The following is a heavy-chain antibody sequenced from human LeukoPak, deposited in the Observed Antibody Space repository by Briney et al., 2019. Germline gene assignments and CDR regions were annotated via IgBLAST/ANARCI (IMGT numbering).Heavy chain of an antibody. D-gene: IGHD5-24*01. CDR3: TSIDDYNSLDY. J-gene: IGHJ4*02. V-gene: IGHV4-59*01. CDR2: IYYSGST. Sequence: DPSETLSLTCTVSGGSMSPYHWGWIRQPPGKGLEWTGYIYYSGSTNYNPSLKSRVTISVDTSKNQFSLKLSSVTAADTAVYYCTSIDDYNSLDYWGQGTLVTVSS. CDR1: GGSMSPYH.